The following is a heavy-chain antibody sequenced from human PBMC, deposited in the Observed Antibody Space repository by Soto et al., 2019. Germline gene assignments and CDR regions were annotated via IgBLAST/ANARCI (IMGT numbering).Heavy chain of an antibody. Sequence: QVQLVESGGGVVQPGRSLRLSCAASGFTFSSYGMHWVRQAPGKGLERVAVISYDGSNKYYADSVKGRFTISRDNSKNTLYLQMNSLRAEDTAVYYCAKFPRPSGENWFDPWGQGTLVTVSS. V-gene: IGHV3-30*18. CDR2: ISYDGSNK. CDR1: GFTFSSYG. D-gene: IGHD3-3*01. CDR3: AKFPRPSGENWFDP. J-gene: IGHJ5*02.